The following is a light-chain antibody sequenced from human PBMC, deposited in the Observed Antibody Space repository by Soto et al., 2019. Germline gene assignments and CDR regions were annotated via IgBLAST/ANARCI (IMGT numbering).Light chain of an antibody. J-gene: IGLJ1*01. CDR2: EVT. CDR1: SSDVGGYNY. Sequence: QSVLTQPPSASGSPGQSVAISCTGTSSDVGGYNYVSWYQQHPGKAPKLMIYEVTKRPSGVPDRFSGSKSGNTASLTVSGLQAEDEADYYCSSYAGRNNKVFGTGSKLTVL. V-gene: IGLV2-8*01. CDR3: SSYAGRNNKV.